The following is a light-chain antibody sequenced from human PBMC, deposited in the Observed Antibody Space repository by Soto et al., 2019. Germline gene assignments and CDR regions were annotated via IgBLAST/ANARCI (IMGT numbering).Light chain of an antibody. Sequence: QSALTQPPSASGSPGQSVTISCNGTSSDVGGYNFVSWYQQHPGKAPKLMIYEVSKRPPGVPDRCTGSKSGNTATLTVSGLEAQDEAEYDCSSYAGGNKFEVFGGGTKLTVL. CDR2: EVS. V-gene: IGLV2-8*01. J-gene: IGLJ2*01. CDR3: SSYAGGNKFEV. CDR1: SSDVGGYNF.